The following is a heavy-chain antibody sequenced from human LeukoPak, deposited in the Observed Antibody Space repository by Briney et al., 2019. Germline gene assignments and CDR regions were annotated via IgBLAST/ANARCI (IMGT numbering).Heavy chain of an antibody. Sequence: GGSLRLSCAASGFTLYDYAMHWVRQAPGQGLEWVSCISWHSGSIGYADSVKGRFTISRDNAKNSLYLQMNSLRAEDTALYYCAKDMGYYYDSSGYSLGYWGQGTLVTVSS. CDR3: AKDMGYYYDSSGYSLGY. CDR1: GFTLYDYA. J-gene: IGHJ4*02. CDR2: ISWHSGSI. V-gene: IGHV3-9*01. D-gene: IGHD3-22*01.